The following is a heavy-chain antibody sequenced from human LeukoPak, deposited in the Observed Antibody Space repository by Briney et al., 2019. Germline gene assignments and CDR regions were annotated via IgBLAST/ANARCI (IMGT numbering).Heavy chain of an antibody. Sequence: SEALSLTCAVYGGSFSGYYWSWIRQPPGKGLEWIGEINHSGSTNYNPSLKSRVTISVDTSKNQFSLRLSSVTAADTAVYYCARGQRLRWERIYFQHWGQGTLVTVSS. D-gene: IGHD4-23*01. CDR1: GGSFSGYY. CDR2: INHSGST. CDR3: ARGQRLRWERIYFQH. J-gene: IGHJ1*01. V-gene: IGHV4-34*01.